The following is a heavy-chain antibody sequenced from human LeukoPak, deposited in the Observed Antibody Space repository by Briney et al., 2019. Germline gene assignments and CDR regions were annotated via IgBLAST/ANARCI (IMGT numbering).Heavy chain of an antibody. CDR2: INPNSGGT. J-gene: IGHJ5*02. V-gene: IGHV1-2*02. D-gene: IGHD4-23*01. Sequence: ASVKVSCTASGYTFACYYMHWVRQAPGQGLEWMGWINPNSGGTNYAQKFQGRVTMTRDTSISTAYMELSRLRSDDTAVYYYARAFPPRWSSRGFDPWGQGTLVTVSS. CDR1: GYTFACYY. CDR3: ARAFPPRWSSRGFDP.